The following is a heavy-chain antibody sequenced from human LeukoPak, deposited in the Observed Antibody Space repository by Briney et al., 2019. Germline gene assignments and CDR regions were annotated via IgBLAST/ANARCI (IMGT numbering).Heavy chain of an antibody. CDR2: INPNSGGT. CDR3: ARDDDIVVVPAAIKEHDHYYYGMDV. V-gene: IGHV1-2*02. CDR1: GYTFTGYY. J-gene: IGHJ6*02. Sequence: ASVKVSCKASGYTFTGYYMHWVRQAPGQGLEWMGWINPNSGGTNYAQKFQGRVTMTRDTSISTAYMELSRLRSDDTAVYYCARDDDIVVVPAAIKEHDHYYYGMDVWGQGTTVTVSS. D-gene: IGHD2-2*01.